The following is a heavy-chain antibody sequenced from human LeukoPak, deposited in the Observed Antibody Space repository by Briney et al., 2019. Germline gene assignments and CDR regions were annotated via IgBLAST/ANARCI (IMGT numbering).Heavy chain of an antibody. Sequence: ASVKVSCKASGYAFTGYYIHWVRQAPGQGLEWMGRINPNSGGTNYAQNFQGRVTMTRNTSISTAYMELSSLRSEDTAVYYCARGELRFLEWLHYYYYGMDVWGQGTTVTVSS. CDR2: INPNSGGT. CDR3: ARGELRFLEWLHYYYYGMDV. V-gene: IGHV1-2*06. D-gene: IGHD3-3*01. CDR1: GYAFTGYY. J-gene: IGHJ6*02.